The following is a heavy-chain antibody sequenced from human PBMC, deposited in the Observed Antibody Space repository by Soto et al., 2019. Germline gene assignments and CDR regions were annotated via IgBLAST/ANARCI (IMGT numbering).Heavy chain of an antibody. CDR3: ARGHDYGVGTDAFDI. Sequence: ASVKVSCKASGYTFTSYDINWVRQATGQGLEWMGWMNPNSGNTGYAQKFQGRVTMTRNTSLRPAYMELSSLRSEDTAVYYCARGHDYGVGTDAFDIWGQGTMVTVSS. CDR1: GYTFTSYD. D-gene: IGHD4-17*01. J-gene: IGHJ3*02. CDR2: MNPNSGNT. V-gene: IGHV1-8*01.